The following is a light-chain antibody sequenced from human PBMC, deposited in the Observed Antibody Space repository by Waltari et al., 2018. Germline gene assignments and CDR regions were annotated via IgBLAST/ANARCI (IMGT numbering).Light chain of an antibody. Sequence: DIQMTQSPSSLSASVGDRVTIPCRASQSISNYLNWYQHKPGKVPKLLIYAASSLQSGVPSRFRGSGSGTDFTLTINGLQPEDFATYYCQQSYSTPAITFGQGTRLEIK. CDR2: AAS. V-gene: IGKV1-39*01. J-gene: IGKJ5*01. CDR1: QSISNY. CDR3: QQSYSTPAIT.